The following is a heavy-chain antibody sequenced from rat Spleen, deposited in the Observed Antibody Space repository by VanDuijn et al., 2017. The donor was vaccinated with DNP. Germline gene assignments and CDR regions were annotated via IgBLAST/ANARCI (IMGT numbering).Heavy chain of an antibody. CDR1: GYSITSNY. CDR3: TRDPRLSPPFDY. Sequence: EVQLQESGPGLVKPSQSLSLTCSVTGYSITSNYWGWIRKFPGNKMEWMGYITYGGGTRYNQSLKSRISITRVTSKNQFFLHLNSVTTEDTATYYCTRDPRLSPPFDYWGQGVMVTVSS. V-gene: IGHV3-1*01. J-gene: IGHJ2*01. CDR2: ITYGGGT. D-gene: IGHD3-1*01.